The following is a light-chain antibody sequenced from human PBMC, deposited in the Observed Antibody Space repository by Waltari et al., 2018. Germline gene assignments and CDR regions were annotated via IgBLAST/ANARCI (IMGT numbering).Light chain of an antibody. CDR1: QSLLYNFNNKSF. CDR2: WAS. CDR3: QQHYATPRT. Sequence: DIVMPQSPDSLAVPLGERATINCKSSQSLLYNFNNKSFLAWYQQKPGQPPKMLIYWASSRESGVPARFSGGGSGTDFTLTISSLQAEDVALYYCQQHYATPRTFGQGTKVEI. V-gene: IGKV4-1*01. J-gene: IGKJ1*01.